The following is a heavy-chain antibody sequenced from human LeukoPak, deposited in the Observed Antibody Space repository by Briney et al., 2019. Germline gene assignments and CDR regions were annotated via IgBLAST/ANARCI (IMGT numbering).Heavy chain of an antibody. CDR2: IFPADSNT. Sequence: GESLKISCKVSGYTFTHNWIGWVRQEPGRGLEWLGVIFPADSNTAYNSSFRGQVTISVDKPIDTAYLQWGSLKASDSAIYYCARHRATGTWSDFDYWGQGTVVTVSS. J-gene: IGHJ4*02. D-gene: IGHD1-14*01. V-gene: IGHV5-51*01. CDR1: GYTFTHNW. CDR3: ARHRATGTWSDFDY.